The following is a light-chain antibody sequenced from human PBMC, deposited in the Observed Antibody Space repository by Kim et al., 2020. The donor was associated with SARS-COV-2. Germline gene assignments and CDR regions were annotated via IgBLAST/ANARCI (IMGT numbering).Light chain of an antibody. Sequence: DIQITQSPSSLSASVGDRVTITCRTTQSISSHLNWYQQKPVRAPKLLISAASTLQGGVPSRFSGSGSETDFTLTISSLQPEDFATYFCQQSYITPFTFGPGTKVDIK. CDR3: QQSYITPFT. J-gene: IGKJ3*01. CDR2: AAS. CDR1: QSISSH. V-gene: IGKV1-39*01.